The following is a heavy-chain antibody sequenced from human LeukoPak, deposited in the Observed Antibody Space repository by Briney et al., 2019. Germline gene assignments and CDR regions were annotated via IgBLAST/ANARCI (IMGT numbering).Heavy chain of an antibody. Sequence: GGSLRLSCAASGFTFSSYAMHWVRQAPGKGLEWVAVISYDGSNKYYADSVKGRFTISRDNSKNTLYLQMNSLRAEDTAVYYCARDTEQLFWRGDFDYWGQGTLVTVSS. J-gene: IGHJ4*02. CDR1: GFTFSSYA. CDR2: ISYDGSNK. D-gene: IGHD6-13*01. V-gene: IGHV3-30*04. CDR3: ARDTEQLFWRGDFDY.